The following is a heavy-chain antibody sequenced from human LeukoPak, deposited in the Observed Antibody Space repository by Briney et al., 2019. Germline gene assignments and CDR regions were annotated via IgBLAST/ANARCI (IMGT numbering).Heavy chain of an antibody. CDR1: GFSFTTHA. J-gene: IGHJ4*02. Sequence: PGGSLRLSCVASGFSFTTHATGWVRQAPGKGLEWVSHISGSGGSTKYSGSVKGRFTISRDNSKNTLYLQINSLRADDTVVYYCAKDQDPHSYGSGSYAPFDYWGQGTLVTVSS. D-gene: IGHD3-10*01. V-gene: IGHV3-23*01. CDR2: ISGSGGST. CDR3: AKDQDPHSYGSGSYAPFDY.